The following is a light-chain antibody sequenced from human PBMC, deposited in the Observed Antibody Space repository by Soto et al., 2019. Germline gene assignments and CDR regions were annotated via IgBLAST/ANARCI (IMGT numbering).Light chain of an antibody. CDR1: PSVSSSY. CDR3: QQYGSSHT. J-gene: IGKJ2*01. CDR2: GAS. Sequence: EIVLTQSPGTLSLSPGERAALSCRASPSVSSSYLAWYQQKPGQAPRLLIYGASSRATGIPDRFSGSGSGTDFTLTISRLEPEDFAVYDCQQYGSSHTFGQGTKLEIK. V-gene: IGKV3-20*01.